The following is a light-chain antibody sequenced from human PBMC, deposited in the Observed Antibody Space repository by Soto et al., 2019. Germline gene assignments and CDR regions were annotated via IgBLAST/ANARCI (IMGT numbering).Light chain of an antibody. J-gene: IGKJ4*01. Sequence: DIVMTQSPDSLAVSLGERATINCKSSQSLLSSADNKNYLAWYQQKSGQPPKLLIYVASTRLSGVPDRISGSGSGTDFTLTISSLQAEDVAICGPITFGGGTKVEIK. CDR1: QSLLSSADNKNY. V-gene: IGKV4-1*01. CDR3: IT. CDR2: VAS.